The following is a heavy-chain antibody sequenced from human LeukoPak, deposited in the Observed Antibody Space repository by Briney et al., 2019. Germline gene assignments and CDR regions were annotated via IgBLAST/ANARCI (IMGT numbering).Heavy chain of an antibody. CDR2: MNPNSGNT. D-gene: IGHD1-26*01. J-gene: IGHJ6*03. Sequence: GASVRVSRKASGYTFTSYDINWVRQATGQGLEWMGWMNPNSGNTGYAQKFQGRVTMTRNTSISTAYMELSSLRSADTAVYYCARVRGGWNYMDVWGKGTTVTVSS. V-gene: IGHV1-8*01. CDR3: ARVRGGWNYMDV. CDR1: GYTFTSYD.